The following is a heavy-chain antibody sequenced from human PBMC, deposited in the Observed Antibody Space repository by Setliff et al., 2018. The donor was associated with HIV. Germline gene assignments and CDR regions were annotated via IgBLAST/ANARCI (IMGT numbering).Heavy chain of an antibody. CDR2: INHSGGT. J-gene: IGHJ1*01. V-gene: IGHV4-34*01. D-gene: IGHD5-18*01. Sequence: LYLTCAVYGGSFSAYYWSWICQNPGKGLEWIGEINHSGGTNYNPSLKSRVTMSVDTSKNQFSLQLSSVAAADTAVFYCARGGYSYGFGRHRAYFQFWGQGTQVTVSS. CDR3: ARGGYSYGFGRHRAYFQF. CDR1: GGSFSAYY.